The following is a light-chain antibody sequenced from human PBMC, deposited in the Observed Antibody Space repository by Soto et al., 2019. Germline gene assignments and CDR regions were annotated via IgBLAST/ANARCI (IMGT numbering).Light chain of an antibody. CDR2: AAS. V-gene: IGKV1-9*01. CDR1: QGISRY. Sequence: DIQLTQSPSFLSASVGDRVTITCRASQGISRYLACYQQKPGKAPKLLIYAASTLQSLVPSRFSGRGSGTEFTLTISRLQPEDFATYYCQQLNSYPITFGQGTRLEIK. J-gene: IGKJ5*01. CDR3: QQLNSYPIT.